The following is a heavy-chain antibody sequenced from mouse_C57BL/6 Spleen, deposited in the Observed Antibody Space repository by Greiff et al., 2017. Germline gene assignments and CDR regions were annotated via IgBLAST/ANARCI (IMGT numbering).Heavy chain of an antibody. Sequence: QVQLQQSGAELVRPGTSVKVSCKASGYAFTNYLIEWVKQRPGQGLEWIGVINPGSGGTNYNEKFKGKATLTADKSSSTAYMQLSSLTSEDSAVYFCARFDYDEAMDYWGQGTSVTVSS. CDR2: INPGSGGT. CDR1: GYAFTNYL. V-gene: IGHV1-54*01. D-gene: IGHD2-4*01. CDR3: ARFDYDEAMDY. J-gene: IGHJ4*01.